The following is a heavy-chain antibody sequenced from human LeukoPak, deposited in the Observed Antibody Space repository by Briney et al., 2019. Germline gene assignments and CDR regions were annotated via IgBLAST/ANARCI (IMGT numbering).Heavy chain of an antibody. CDR2: ISSSSSTI. Sequence: GGSLRLSCAASGFTFSSYTMNWVRQAPGKGLEWVSYISSSSSTIYYADSVKGRFTISRDNAKNSLYLQMNSLRAEDTAVYYCAREGLGSGSYSWGQGTLVTVSS. V-gene: IGHV3-48*04. J-gene: IGHJ4*02. CDR1: GFTFSSYT. D-gene: IGHD3-10*01. CDR3: AREGLGSGSYS.